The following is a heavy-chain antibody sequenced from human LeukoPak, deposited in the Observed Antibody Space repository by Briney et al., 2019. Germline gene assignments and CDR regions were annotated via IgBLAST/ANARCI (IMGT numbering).Heavy chain of an antibody. Sequence: GGSLRLSCAASGFTFSDYYMSWIRQAPGKGLEWVSYISSGSTIYYADSVKGRFTISRDNAKNSLYLQMNSLRAEDTAVYYCARETYSSGWYIGYWGQGTLVTVSS. CDR1: GFTFSDYY. V-gene: IGHV3-11*01. CDR2: ISSGSTI. D-gene: IGHD6-19*01. J-gene: IGHJ4*02. CDR3: ARETYSSGWYIGY.